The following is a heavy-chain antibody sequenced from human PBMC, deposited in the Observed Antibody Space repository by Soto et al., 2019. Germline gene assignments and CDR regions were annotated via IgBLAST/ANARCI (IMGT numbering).Heavy chain of an antibody. J-gene: IGHJ3*02. D-gene: IGHD2-15*01. Sequence: EVQVLESGGGLVQPGGSLRLSCEGSEFTVSGHAMTWIRQAPGKGPDWVSTITADGGTYYADSVKGRFAMSRDTSENTLYVQMNSLGAEDTAAYYCAPHVSCSGGSCQYDAFAIRGQGTMVTVSS. CDR1: EFTVSGHA. CDR3: APHVSCSGGSCQYDAFAI. CDR2: ITADGGT. V-gene: IGHV3-23*01.